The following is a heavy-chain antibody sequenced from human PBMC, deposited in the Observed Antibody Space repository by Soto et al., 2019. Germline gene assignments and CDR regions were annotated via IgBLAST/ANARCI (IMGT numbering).Heavy chain of an antibody. J-gene: IGHJ3*02. V-gene: IGHV3-15*01. CDR2: IKSKTDGGTT. CDR3: TTEQVLYSSSWYNAFDI. Sequence: GGSLRLSCAASGFTFSNAWMSWVRQAPGKGLEWVGRIKSKTDGGTTDYAAPVKGRFTISRDDSKNTLYLQMNSLKTEDTAVYYCTTEQVLYSSSWYNAFDIWGQGTMVTVSS. CDR1: GFTFSNAW. D-gene: IGHD6-13*01.